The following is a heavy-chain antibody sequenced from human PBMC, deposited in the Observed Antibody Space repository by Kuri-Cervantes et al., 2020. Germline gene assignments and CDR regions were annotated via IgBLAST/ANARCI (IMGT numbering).Heavy chain of an antibody. CDR3: ARRGRGRIYYYYGMDV. CDR2: IYYSGST. V-gene: IGHV4-39*01. Sequence: GSLRLSCTVSGGSISSSSHYWGWIRQPPGKGLEWIGSIYYSGSTYYNPSLKSRVTISVDTSKNQFSLKLSSVTAADTAVYYCARRGRGRIYYYYGMDVWGQGTTVTVSS. CDR1: GGSISSSSHY. J-gene: IGHJ6*02. D-gene: IGHD1-26*01.